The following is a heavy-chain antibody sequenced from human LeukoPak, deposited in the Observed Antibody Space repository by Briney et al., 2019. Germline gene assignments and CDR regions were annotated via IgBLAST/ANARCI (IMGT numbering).Heavy chain of an antibody. CDR1: GGSISTYY. D-gene: IGHD2/OR15-2a*01. Sequence: SETLSLTCTVSGGSISTYYWSWIRQPPGRGLEWIGYIYYSGSTNYNPSLKSRVTISVDTSKNQFSLKLSSVTAADTAVYYCARGATSLSYFDSRGQGTLVAVSS. CDR3: ARGATSLSYFDS. J-gene: IGHJ4*02. V-gene: IGHV4-59*01. CDR2: IYYSGST.